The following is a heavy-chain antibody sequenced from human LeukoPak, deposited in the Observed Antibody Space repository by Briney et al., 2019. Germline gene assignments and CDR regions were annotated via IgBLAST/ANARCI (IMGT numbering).Heavy chain of an antibody. D-gene: IGHD6-19*01. CDR1: GGSFSGYY. CDR3: ASSRGVAVANELDYSDY. CDR2: INHSGST. Sequence: SETLSLTCAVYGGSFSGYYWSWIRQPPGKGLEWIGEINHSGSTNYNPSLKSRVTISVDTSKNQFSLKLSSVTAADTAVYYCASSRGVAVANELDYSDYWGQGTLVTVSS. J-gene: IGHJ4*02. V-gene: IGHV4-34*01.